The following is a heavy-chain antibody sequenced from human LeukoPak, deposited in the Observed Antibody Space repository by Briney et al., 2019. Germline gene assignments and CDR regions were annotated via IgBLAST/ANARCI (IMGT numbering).Heavy chain of an antibody. CDR3: ASEPRRVPAAIGP. D-gene: IGHD2-2*01. CDR1: GFTFSSYS. Sequence: PGGSLRLSCAASGFTFSSYSMNWVRQAPGKGLEWVSSISSSSSYIYYADSVKGRFTISRGNAKNSLYLQMNSLRAEDTAVYYCASEPRRVPAAIGPWGQGTLVTVSS. CDR2: ISSSSSYI. V-gene: IGHV3-21*01. J-gene: IGHJ5*02.